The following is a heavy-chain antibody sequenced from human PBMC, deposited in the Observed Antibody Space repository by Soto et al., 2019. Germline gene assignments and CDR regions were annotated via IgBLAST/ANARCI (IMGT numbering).Heavy chain of an antibody. CDR2: ISASGGST. J-gene: IGHJ4*02. D-gene: IGHD2-15*01. CDR3: AKDTEVVVPATPEY. V-gene: IGHV3-23*01. CDR1: GFTFSSYA. Sequence: EVQLLESGGGLVQPGGSLRLSCAASGFTFSSYAMSWVRQAPGKGLEWVSGISASGGSTYYADSVKGRFSISRDNSKNTVYLQINSLRAEDTAVYYCAKDTEVVVPATPEYWGQGTLVTVSS.